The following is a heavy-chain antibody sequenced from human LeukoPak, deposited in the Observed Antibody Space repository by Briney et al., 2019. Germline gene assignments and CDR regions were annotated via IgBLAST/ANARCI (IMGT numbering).Heavy chain of an antibody. CDR3: ARERYDHADAFDI. J-gene: IGHJ3*02. CDR2: IYSGGST. D-gene: IGHD1-14*01. Sequence: PGGSLRLSCAASGFTVSSNYMNWVRQAPGKGLEWVSVIYSGGSTYYADSVKGRFTISRDNSKNTLYLQMNSLRAEDTAVYYCARERYDHADAFDIWGQGTMVTVSS. CDR1: GFTVSSNY. V-gene: IGHV3-53*01.